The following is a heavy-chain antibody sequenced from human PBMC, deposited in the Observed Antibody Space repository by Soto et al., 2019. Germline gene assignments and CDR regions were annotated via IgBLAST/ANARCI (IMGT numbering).Heavy chain of an antibody. D-gene: IGHD3-3*01. Sequence: EAQLVESGGGFVQSGRSLRLSCVGSGFIFDDFAIHWVRQAPGKGLEWVSGISWNSDSIGYADSVKGRFTISRDNAKNSLSLQMNSLRPEDTALYYCTKVGGLYDFWSGPLHFDLWGQGTLVTVSS. CDR2: ISWNSDSI. J-gene: IGHJ4*02. CDR1: GFIFDDFA. CDR3: TKVGGLYDFWSGPLHFDL. V-gene: IGHV3-9*01.